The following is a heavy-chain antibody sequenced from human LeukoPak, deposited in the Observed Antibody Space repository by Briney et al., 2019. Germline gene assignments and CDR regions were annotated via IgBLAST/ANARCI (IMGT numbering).Heavy chain of an antibody. CDR3: ARLDWSNWCFDL. V-gene: IGHV4-39*01. CDR1: GGSISSGSYY. D-gene: IGHD3/OR15-3a*01. Sequence: KPSETLSLTCAVSGGSISSGSYYWGWIRQPPGKGLEWIGSIYYTGSTYYNPSLKSRVTISVVTSKNQFSLNLSSVTAADTAVYYCARLDWSNWCFDLWGRGTLVIVSS. CDR2: IYYTGST. J-gene: IGHJ2*01.